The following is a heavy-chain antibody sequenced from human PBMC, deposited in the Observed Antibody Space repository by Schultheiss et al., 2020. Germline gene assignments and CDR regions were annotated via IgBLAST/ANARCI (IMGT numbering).Heavy chain of an antibody. D-gene: IGHD3-16*02. J-gene: IGHJ4*02. CDR3: ERIYRSMPDDY. Sequence: GGSLRLSCAASGFTFSAYWMTWVRQAPGKGLEWVANINEDGTTKNYLGSVRGRFTVSRDNAKNSLYLEMNSLRDEDTAVYYCERIYRSMPDDYWGQGTLVTVSS. CDR1: GFTFSAYW. CDR2: INEDGTTK. V-gene: IGHV3-7*01.